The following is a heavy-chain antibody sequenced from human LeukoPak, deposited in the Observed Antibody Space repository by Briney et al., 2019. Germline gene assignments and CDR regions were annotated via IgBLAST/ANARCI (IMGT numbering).Heavy chain of an antibody. V-gene: IGHV4-34*01. J-gene: IGHJ3*01. CDR1: GGSFSGYY. D-gene: IGHD5-24*01. CDR3: ARQSQSSRRDGYLT. CDR2: INHSGST. Sequence: SETLSLTCAVYGGSFSGYYWSWIRQPPGKGLEWIGEINHSGSTNYNPSLKSRVPISVDTSKNQFSLKLSSVTAADTAVYYCARQSQSSRRDGYLTWGQGTMVTVSS.